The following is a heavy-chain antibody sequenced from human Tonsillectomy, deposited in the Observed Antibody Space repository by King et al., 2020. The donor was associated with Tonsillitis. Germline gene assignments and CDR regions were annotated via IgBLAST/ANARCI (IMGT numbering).Heavy chain of an antibody. CDR1: GYTFTNYY. CDR3: ASHMSRELGLTLVVGFDD. D-gene: IGHD2-15*01. J-gene: IGHJ4*02. CDR2: INPSGGST. Sequence: QLVQSGAEVKKPGASVKVSCKASGYTFTNYYMHWVRQAPGQGLEWMGIINPSGGSTTYAQKFQGRVTMTRDTSTSTVYMELSSLRSEDTAVYYCASHMSRELGLTLVVGFDDWGQGTLVTVSP. V-gene: IGHV1-46*03.